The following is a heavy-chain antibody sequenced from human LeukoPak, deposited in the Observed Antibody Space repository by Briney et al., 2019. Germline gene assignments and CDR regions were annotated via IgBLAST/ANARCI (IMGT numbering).Heavy chain of an antibody. Sequence: PSETLSLTCTVSGGSISGYYWVWIRQPPGKGLEWIGYIYYSGNTNYNPSLKSRVTISVDRSKNQFSLKLSSVTAADTAVYYCARVGGITIFGVAHNYFDYWGQGTLVTVSS. V-gene: IGHV4-59*12. J-gene: IGHJ4*02. CDR2: IYYSGNT. D-gene: IGHD3-3*01. CDR1: GGSISGYY. CDR3: ARVGGITIFGVAHNYFDY.